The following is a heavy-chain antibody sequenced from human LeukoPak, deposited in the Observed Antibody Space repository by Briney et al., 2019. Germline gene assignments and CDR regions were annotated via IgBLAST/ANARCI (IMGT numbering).Heavy chain of an antibody. J-gene: IGHJ3*02. D-gene: IGHD3-22*01. CDR2: IYPGDSDT. Sequence: GESLKISCKGSGYSFTSYWIGWVRQMPGKGLEWMGIIYPGDSDTRYSPSFQGQVTISADKSISTAYLQWSSLKASDTAMYYCARHSPYYDSSGYLPRAFDIWRQGTMVTVSS. CDR1: GYSFTSYW. CDR3: ARHSPYYDSSGYLPRAFDI. V-gene: IGHV5-51*01.